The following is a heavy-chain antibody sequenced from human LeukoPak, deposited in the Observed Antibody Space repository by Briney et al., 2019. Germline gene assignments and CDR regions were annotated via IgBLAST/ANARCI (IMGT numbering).Heavy chain of an antibody. CDR1: GGSIRSGGYY. Sequence: SETLSLTCTVSGGSIRSGGYYWSWIRQHPGKGLEWIGYIYYSGSTYYNPSLKSRVTISVDTSKSQFSLKLNSVTAADTAVYYCARGNYASAYWFDPWGQGALVAVSS. CDR2: IYYSGST. V-gene: IGHV4-31*02. D-gene: IGHD3-10*01. CDR3: ARGNYASAYWFDP. J-gene: IGHJ5*02.